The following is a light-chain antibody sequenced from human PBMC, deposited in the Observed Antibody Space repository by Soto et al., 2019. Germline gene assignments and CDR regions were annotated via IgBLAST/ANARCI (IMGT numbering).Light chain of an antibody. V-gene: IGKV1-39*01. CDR2: AAY. Sequence: DIQMTQSPSSLSASVGDRVTITCRASQSISTYLNWYQQKPGKVPKLLIYAAYSLQSGVPSRFSGSGSGTDFTLTISSLQPEDFATYYCQQTHTTFTFGGGTKVDIK. CDR3: QQTHTTFT. CDR1: QSISTY. J-gene: IGKJ4*01.